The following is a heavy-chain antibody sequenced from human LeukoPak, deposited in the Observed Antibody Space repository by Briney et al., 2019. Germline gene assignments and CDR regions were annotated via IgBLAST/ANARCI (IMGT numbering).Heavy chain of an antibody. Sequence: ASVKVSCKASGYTFTGYYMHWVRQAPGQRLEWMGWINPNSGGTNYAQKFQGRVTMTRDTSISTAYMELSRLRSDDTAVYYCARAYSSSGYYYYGMDVWGQGTRVTVSS. J-gene: IGHJ6*02. CDR2: INPNSGGT. CDR3: ARAYSSSGYYYYGMDV. V-gene: IGHV1-2*02. D-gene: IGHD6-6*01. CDR1: GYTFTGYY.